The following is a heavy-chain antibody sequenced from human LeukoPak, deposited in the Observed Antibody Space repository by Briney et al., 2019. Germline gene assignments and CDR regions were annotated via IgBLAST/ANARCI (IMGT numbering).Heavy chain of an antibody. CDR2: IYYTGRT. CDR1: GASISRHNYY. D-gene: IGHD6-13*01. Sequence: PSETLSLTCTVSGASISRHNYYWGWIRQPPGKELECIGTIYYTGRTYYNPSLKSRVTISVDTSKNQLSLKLSSVAAADTAVFYCARHEAYSSSLDYWGQGTLVTVSS. CDR3: ARHEAYSSSLDY. V-gene: IGHV4-39*01. J-gene: IGHJ4*02.